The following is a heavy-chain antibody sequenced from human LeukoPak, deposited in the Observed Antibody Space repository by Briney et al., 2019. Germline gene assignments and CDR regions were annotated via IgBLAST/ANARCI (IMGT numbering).Heavy chain of an antibody. Sequence: GGSLRFSCAASGFTFSSYDMHWVRHATGKGLEWVSAIGTAGDTYYPGSVKGRFTISRENAKNSLYLQMNSLRAGDTAVYYCAREGAAGFDYWGQGTLVTVSS. D-gene: IGHD6-13*01. J-gene: IGHJ4*02. V-gene: IGHV3-13*01. CDR3: AREGAAGFDY. CDR2: IGTAGDT. CDR1: GFTFSSYD.